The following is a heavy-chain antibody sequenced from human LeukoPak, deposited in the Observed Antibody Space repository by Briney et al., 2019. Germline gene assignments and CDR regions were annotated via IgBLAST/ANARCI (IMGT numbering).Heavy chain of an antibody. CDR2: ISYDGSNK. Sequence: GGSLRLSCSASRFTFSNYGMHWVRQAPGKGLQWVAVISYDGSNKYYADSVKGRFTISRDNSKNTLYLQVNSLRAEDTAVYYCARGYLIVAPLDYWGQGTLVTVSS. D-gene: IGHD3-22*01. V-gene: IGHV3-30*19. CDR1: RFTFSNYG. J-gene: IGHJ4*02. CDR3: ARGYLIVAPLDY.